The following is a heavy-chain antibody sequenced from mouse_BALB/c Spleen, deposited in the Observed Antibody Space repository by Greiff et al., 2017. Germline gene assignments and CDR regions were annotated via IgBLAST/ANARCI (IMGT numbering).Heavy chain of an antibody. D-gene: IGHD6-5*01. V-gene: IGHV1-69*02. Sequence: VQLQQPGAELVKPGASVKLSCKASGYTFTSYWMHWVKQRPGQGLEWIGEIDPSDSYTNYNQKFKGKATLTVDKSSSTAYMQLSSLTSEDSAVYYCARYAHFDYWGQGTTLTVSS. CDR3: ARYAHFDY. J-gene: IGHJ2*01. CDR2: IDPSDSYT. CDR1: GYTFTSYW.